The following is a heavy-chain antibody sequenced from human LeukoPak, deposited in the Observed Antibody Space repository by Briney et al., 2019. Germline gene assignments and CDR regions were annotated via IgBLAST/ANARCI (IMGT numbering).Heavy chain of an antibody. Sequence: GGSLRLSCAASGFTFTSYSMSWVRQAPGKGLEWVSGTSDRGDYTYYADSVKGRFTISRDNSKNTLYLQMNSLRAEDTAVYYCARDEWLYDSSGYLDYWGQGTLVTVSS. V-gene: IGHV3-23*01. D-gene: IGHD3-22*01. CDR3: ARDEWLYDSSGYLDY. CDR2: TSDRGDYT. J-gene: IGHJ4*02. CDR1: GFTFTSYS.